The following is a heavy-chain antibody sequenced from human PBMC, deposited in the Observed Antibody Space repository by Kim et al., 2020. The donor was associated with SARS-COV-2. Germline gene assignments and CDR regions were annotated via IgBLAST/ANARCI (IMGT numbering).Heavy chain of an antibody. D-gene: IGHD6-13*01. V-gene: IGHV4-39*01. J-gene: IGHJ3*02. Sequence: SETLSLTCTVSGGSISSSSYYWGWIRQPPGKGLEWIGSIYYSGSTYYNPSLKSRVTISVDTSKNQFSLKLSSVTAADTAVYYCARRQYSSSWYPRGGDAFDIWGQGTMVTVSS. CDR1: GGSISSSSYY. CDR3: ARRQYSSSWYPRGGDAFDI. CDR2: IYYSGST.